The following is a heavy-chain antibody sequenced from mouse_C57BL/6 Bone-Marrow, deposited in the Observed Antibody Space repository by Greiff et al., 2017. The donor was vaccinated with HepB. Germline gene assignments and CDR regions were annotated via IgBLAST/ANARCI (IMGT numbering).Heavy chain of an antibody. J-gene: IGHJ2*01. Sequence: VQLKQSGPELVKPGASVKISCKASGYSFTDYNMNWVKQSNGKSLEWIGVINPNYGTTSYNQKFKGKATLTVDQSSSTAYMQLNSLTSEDSAVYYCASYYYGSSPHFDYWGQGTTLTVSS. CDR2: INPNYGTT. V-gene: IGHV1-39*01. D-gene: IGHD1-1*01. CDR3: ASYYYGSSPHFDY. CDR1: GYSFTDYN.